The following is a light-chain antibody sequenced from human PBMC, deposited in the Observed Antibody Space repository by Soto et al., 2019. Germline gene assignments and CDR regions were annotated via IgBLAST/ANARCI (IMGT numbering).Light chain of an antibody. CDR1: SSDVGGYNY. CDR3: SSYAGSNNFV. CDR2: EVS. V-gene: IGLV2-8*01. J-gene: IGLJ2*01. Sequence: QSVLTQPPSASGSPGQSVTISCTGTSSDVGGYNYVSWYQQHPGKAPKLMIYEVSNRPSGVPDRFSGSKSGNTASLTVSGLQAEDEADYYCSSYAGSNNFVFGGGTKLTVL.